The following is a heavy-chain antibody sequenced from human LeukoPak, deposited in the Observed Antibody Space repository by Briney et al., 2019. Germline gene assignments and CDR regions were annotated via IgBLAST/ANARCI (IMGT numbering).Heavy chain of an antibody. CDR2: INPNSGGT. Sequence: ASVKVSCKASGYTFTGYYMHWVRQAPGQGLEWMGWINPNSGGTNDAQKFQGRVTMTRDTSISTAYMELSRLRSDDTAVYYCARDLPQYDFWSGYYEVGIDYWGQGTLVTVSS. D-gene: IGHD3-3*01. V-gene: IGHV1-2*02. J-gene: IGHJ4*02. CDR1: GYTFTGYY. CDR3: ARDLPQYDFWSGYYEVGIDY.